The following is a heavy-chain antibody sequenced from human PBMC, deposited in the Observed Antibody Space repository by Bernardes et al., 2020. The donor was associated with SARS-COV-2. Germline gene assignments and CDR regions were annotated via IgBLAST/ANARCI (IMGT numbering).Heavy chain of an antibody. CDR3: AKGRITIFLGRLGADGMDV. V-gene: IGHV3-23*01. Sequence: GRPLRLSCASSGFTFRSYAMSWVRKAPGKGLEWVSAISGSGGSTYYADSVKGRFTISRDNSKNTLYLQMNSLRAEDTAVYYCAKGRITIFLGRLGADGMDVWGQGTTVTVSS. J-gene: IGHJ6*02. CDR1: GFTFRSYA. CDR2: ISGSGGST. D-gene: IGHD3-3*01.